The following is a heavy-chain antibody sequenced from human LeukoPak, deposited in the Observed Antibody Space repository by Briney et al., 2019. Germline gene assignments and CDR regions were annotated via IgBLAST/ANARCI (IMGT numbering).Heavy chain of an antibody. D-gene: IGHD3-22*01. CDR1: GFTVSSNY. CDR2: IYSGGST. J-gene: IGHJ4*02. Sequence: GGSLRLSCAASGFTVSSNYMSWVRQAPGKGLEWVSVIYSGGSTYYADSVKGRFTISRDNSKNTLYLQMNSLRAEDMAVYYCARIDDSSGYEYDYWGQGTLVTVSS. CDR3: ARIDDSSGYEYDY. V-gene: IGHV3-53*01.